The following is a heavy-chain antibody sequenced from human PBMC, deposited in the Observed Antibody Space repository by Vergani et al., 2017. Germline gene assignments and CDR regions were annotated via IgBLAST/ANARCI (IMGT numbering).Heavy chain of an antibody. Sequence: QVQLQQWGAGVVKPSGTLSLTCAVFGESFSSFYWSWIRQPPGKGLEWIGEINNDGHTNYNPSLESRVTVSRDTAKNQFSLNLMSVTAADTAMYYCARGNRFYDSGRYYKTPSLGYWGQGTLVTVSS. CDR3: ARGNRFYDSGRYYKTPSLGY. D-gene: IGHD3-10*01. V-gene: IGHV4-34*02. J-gene: IGHJ4*02. CDR1: GESFSSFY. CDR2: INNDGHT.